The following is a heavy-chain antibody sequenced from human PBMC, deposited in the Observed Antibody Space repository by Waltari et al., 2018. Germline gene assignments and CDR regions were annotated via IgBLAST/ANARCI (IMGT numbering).Heavy chain of an antibody. J-gene: IGHJ3*02. CDR1: GGSINSGSYY. D-gene: IGHD3-3*01. CDR3: ARVSALRGPYFGVVIGGLIDT. Sequence: QVQLQESGPGLVKPSQTLSLTCTVSGGSINSGSYYWSWIRQPAGKGLGWIGCIYTSGSTNYNPSLKSRVTISVDTSKNQFSLKLSSVTAADTAVYYCARVSALRGPYFGVVIGGLIDTWGQGTMVTVSS. CDR2: IYTSGST. V-gene: IGHV4-61*02.